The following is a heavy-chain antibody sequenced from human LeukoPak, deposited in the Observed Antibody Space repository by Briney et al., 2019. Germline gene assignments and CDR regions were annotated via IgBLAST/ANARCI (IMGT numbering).Heavy chain of an antibody. CDR2: IFYRGST. Sequence: SETLSLTCTVSGGSISSYYWSWIRQPPGKGLEWIGYIFYRGSTNYNPSLKSRITISIDTSKNQFSLKLSSVTAADTAVYYCARRGADDYGDYGFDYWGQGTLVTVSS. V-gene: IGHV4-59*08. J-gene: IGHJ4*02. D-gene: IGHD4-17*01. CDR1: GGSISSYY. CDR3: ARRGADDYGDYGFDY.